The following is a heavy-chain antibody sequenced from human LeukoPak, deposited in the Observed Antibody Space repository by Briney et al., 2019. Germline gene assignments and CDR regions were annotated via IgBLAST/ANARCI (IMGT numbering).Heavy chain of an antibody. D-gene: IGHD3-10*01. J-gene: IGHJ4*02. Sequence: TGGSLRLSCAASGFTVSSNYMSWVRQAPGKGLEWVSVIYSGGSTYYADSVKGRFTIARDNSKNTLYLQMNSLRDEDTAVYYCARVRWFGELFGDYWGQGTLVTVSS. V-gene: IGHV3-53*01. CDR1: GFTVSSNY. CDR2: IYSGGST. CDR3: ARVRWFGELFGDY.